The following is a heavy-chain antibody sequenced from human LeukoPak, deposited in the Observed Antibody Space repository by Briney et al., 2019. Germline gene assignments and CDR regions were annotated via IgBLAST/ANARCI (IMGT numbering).Heavy chain of an antibody. Sequence: ASVKVSCKASGGTFSSYAISWVRQAPGQGLEWMGGIIPIFGTANYAQKFQGRVTITADKSTSTAYIELNSLRSEDTAMYYCARDMRGLDAFDLWGQGTMVTVSS. J-gene: IGHJ3*01. D-gene: IGHD3-10*01. CDR3: ARDMRGLDAFDL. V-gene: IGHV1-69*06. CDR2: IIPIFGTA. CDR1: GGTFSSYA.